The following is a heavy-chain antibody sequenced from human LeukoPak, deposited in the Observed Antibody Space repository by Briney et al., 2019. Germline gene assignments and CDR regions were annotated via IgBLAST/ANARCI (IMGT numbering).Heavy chain of an antibody. V-gene: IGHV4-59*08. J-gene: IGHJ4*02. Sequence: PSETLSLTCTVSGGSISSYYRSWIRQPPGKGLEWIGYIYYSGSTNYNPSLKSRVTISVDTSKNQFSLNLSSVTAADTAVYYCARGQFWSGYSIWGQGTLVTVSS. CDR3: ARGQFWSGYSI. D-gene: IGHD3-3*02. CDR2: IYYSGST. CDR1: GGSISSYY.